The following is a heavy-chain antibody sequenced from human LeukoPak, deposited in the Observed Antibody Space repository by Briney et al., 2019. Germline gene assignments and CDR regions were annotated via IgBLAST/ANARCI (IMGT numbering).Heavy chain of an antibody. Sequence: GGSLRLSCAASGFTFSSYAMHWVRQAPGKGLEWVTFISNDGSNKYYADSVKGRFTISRDNSKNTLYLQMNSLRAEDTAVYYCSEGSLPSNYWGQGTLVTVSS. J-gene: IGHJ4*02. CDR3: SEGSLPSNY. CDR1: GFTFSSYA. CDR2: ISNDGSNK. D-gene: IGHD1-26*01. V-gene: IGHV3-30*04.